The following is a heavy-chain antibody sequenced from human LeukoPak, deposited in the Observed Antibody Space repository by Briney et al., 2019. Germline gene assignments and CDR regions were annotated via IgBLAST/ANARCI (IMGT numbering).Heavy chain of an antibody. CDR3: AKELRYSESLFDY. J-gene: IGHJ4*02. V-gene: IGHV3-23*01. CDR1: GFSFSSYA. Sequence: GGSLRLSCAASGFSFSSYAMSWVRQAPGKGLEWVSGTSGSSGSTYYADSVKGRFTISRDNSENTLYLQMNSLRAEDTAVYYCAKELRYSESLFDYWGQGALVTVSS. CDR2: TSGSSGST. D-gene: IGHD2-21*01.